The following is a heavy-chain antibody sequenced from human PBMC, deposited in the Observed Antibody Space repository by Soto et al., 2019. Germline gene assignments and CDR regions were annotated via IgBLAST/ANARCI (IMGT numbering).Heavy chain of an antibody. CDR1: GFIFSRYG. CDR2: ISYDGSNK. D-gene: IGHD3-22*01. J-gene: IGHJ4*02. V-gene: IGHV3-30*18. Sequence: GGSLRLSCAASGFIFSRYGMHWVRQAPGKGLEWVAVISYDGSNKHYADSVKGRFTISRDNSKNTIYLQMNSLRAEDTALYYCAKEGHGGNYFDNNAYLYYFDYWSQGTLVTVSS. CDR3: AKEGHGGNYFDNNAYLYYFDY.